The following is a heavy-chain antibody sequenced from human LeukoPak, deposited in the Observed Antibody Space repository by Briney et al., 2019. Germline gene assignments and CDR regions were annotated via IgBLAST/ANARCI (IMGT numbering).Heavy chain of an antibody. V-gene: IGHV3-30-3*01. CDR1: GFTVSSNY. Sequence: GGSLRLSCAASGFTVSSNYMSWVRQAPGKGLEWVAVISYDGSNKYYADSVKGRFTTSRDNSKNTLYLQMNSLRAEDTAVYYCARVPTRWRGHAFDIWGQGTMVTVSS. CDR2: ISYDGSNK. J-gene: IGHJ3*02. D-gene: IGHD3-16*01. CDR3: ARVPTRWRGHAFDI.